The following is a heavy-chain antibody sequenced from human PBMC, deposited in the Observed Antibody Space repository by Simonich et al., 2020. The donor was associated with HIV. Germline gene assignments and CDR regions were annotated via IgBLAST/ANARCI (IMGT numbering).Heavy chain of an antibody. CDR3: ARGRGYVAASGKYYFDY. CDR2: IIPSFGTA. CDR1: GGPFSSYA. D-gene: IGHD6-13*01. J-gene: IGHJ4*02. V-gene: IGHV1-69*13. Sequence: QVQLVQSGAEVKKPGSSVKVSCKASGGPFSSYAINWVRQAPGQGLEWMGGIIPSFGTASYAQKFQGRVTITADEYTSTAYMELRSLRFEDTAVYYCARGRGYVAASGKYYFDYWGQGTLVTVSS.